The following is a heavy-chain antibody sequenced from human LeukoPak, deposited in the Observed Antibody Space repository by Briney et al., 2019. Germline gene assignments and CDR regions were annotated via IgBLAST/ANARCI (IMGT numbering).Heavy chain of an antibody. CDR3: ARAAAGTLDY. V-gene: IGHV3-48*04. D-gene: IGHD6-13*01. J-gene: IGHJ4*02. CDR1: GFTFSSYN. CDR2: ISSSSRTI. Sequence: PGGSLRLSCAASGFTFSSYNMNWVRQAPGKGLEWVSYISSSSRTIYYADSVKGRFTISRDNAKNTLYLQMNSLRAEDTAVYYCARAAAGTLDYWGQGTLVTVSS.